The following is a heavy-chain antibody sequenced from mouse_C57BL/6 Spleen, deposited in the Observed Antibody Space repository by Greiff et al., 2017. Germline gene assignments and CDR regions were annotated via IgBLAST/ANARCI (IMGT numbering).Heavy chain of an antibody. Sequence: VMLVESGPGLVQPSQSLSITCTVSGFSLPSYGVHWVRQSPGKGLEWLGVIWSGGSTDYNAAFISRLSISKDNSKSQVFFKMNSLQADDTAIYYCASYDYDEGWFAYWGQGTLVTVAA. V-gene: IGHV2-2*01. J-gene: IGHJ3*01. D-gene: IGHD2-4*01. CDR2: IWSGGST. CDR3: ASYDYDEGWFAY. CDR1: GFSLPSYG.